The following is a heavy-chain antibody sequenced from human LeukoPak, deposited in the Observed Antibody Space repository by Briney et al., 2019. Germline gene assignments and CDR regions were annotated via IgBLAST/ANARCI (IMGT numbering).Heavy chain of an antibody. D-gene: IGHD3-22*01. CDR1: GGSISSYY. Sequence: SETLSLTCTVSGGSISSYYWSWIRQPAGKGLEWIGRIYTSGSTNCNPSLKSRVTMSVDTSKNQFSLKLSSVTAADTAVYYCARGRYYYDSSGYLRDPRYFDLWGRGTLVTVSS. CDR2: IYTSGST. CDR3: ARGRYYYDSSGYLRDPRYFDL. V-gene: IGHV4-4*07. J-gene: IGHJ2*01.